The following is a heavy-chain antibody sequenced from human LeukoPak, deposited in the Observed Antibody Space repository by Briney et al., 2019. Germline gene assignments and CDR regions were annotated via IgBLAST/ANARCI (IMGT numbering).Heavy chain of an antibody. J-gene: IGHJ4*02. CDR3: ARDVPAAYFDY. V-gene: IGHV3-30*02. Sequence: GGSLRLSCTASGFTFSNYGMHWVRQAPGKGLEWVAFVRYDESTKFYADSVKGRFTISRDNSKTTLYLQMNSLRAEDTAVYYCARDVPAAYFDYWGQGTLVTVSS. D-gene: IGHD2-2*01. CDR1: GFTFSNYG. CDR2: VRYDESTK.